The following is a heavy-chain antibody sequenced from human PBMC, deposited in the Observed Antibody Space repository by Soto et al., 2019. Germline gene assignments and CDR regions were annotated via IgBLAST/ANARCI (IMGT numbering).Heavy chain of an antibody. CDR2: ISGSGGST. D-gene: IGHD6-6*01. V-gene: IGHV3-23*01. CDR3: APALSSSRESVSFDY. J-gene: IGHJ4*02. CDR1: GFTFSSYA. Sequence: GGSLRLSCAASGFTFSSYAMSWVRQAPGKGLEWVSAISGSGGSTYYADSVKGRFTISRDNSKNTLYLQMNSLRAEDTAVYYCAPALSSSRESVSFDYWGQGTLVTAPQ.